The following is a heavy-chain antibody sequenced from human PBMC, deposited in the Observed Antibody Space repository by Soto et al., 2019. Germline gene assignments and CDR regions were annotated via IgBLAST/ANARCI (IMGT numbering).Heavy chain of an antibody. CDR3: ARETTVADPYYFFYGLDV. CDR2: INPRGGRT. CDR1: GYTFTSYS. V-gene: IGHV1-46*04. Sequence: QVHLVQSGTEVKKPGASVTVSCRASGYTFTSYSLHWVRQAPGKGLEWMGLINPRGGRTTYAQKLQGRITITRDTSTSTVYMEVTSLRPEDTAVYYCARETTVADPYYFFYGLDVWGQGTRVNVSS. J-gene: IGHJ6*02. D-gene: IGHD4-17*01.